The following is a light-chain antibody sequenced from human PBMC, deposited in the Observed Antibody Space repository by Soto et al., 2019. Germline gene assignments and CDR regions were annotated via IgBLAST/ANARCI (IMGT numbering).Light chain of an antibody. J-gene: IGLJ1*01. CDR1: SSDVGGYNF. CDR3: SSYTSSNTPYG. V-gene: IGLV2-14*01. CDR2: EVS. Sequence: QSVLTQPASVSGSPGQSITISCTGTSSDVGGYNFVSWYQHHPGKAPKLMIYEVSHRPSGVSDRFSGSKSDNTASLTISGLQAEVDAYYYCSSYTSSNTPYGFGTGTKVTVL.